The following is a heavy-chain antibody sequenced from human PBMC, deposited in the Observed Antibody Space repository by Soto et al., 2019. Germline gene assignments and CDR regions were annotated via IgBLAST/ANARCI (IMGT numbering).Heavy chain of an antibody. CDR3: ARAERHSTSWYAMDV. CDR2: ISGYNGNT. V-gene: IGHV1-18*01. D-gene: IGHD2-2*01. J-gene: IGHJ6*02. Sequence: QAQLVQSGAEVKKPGASVKVSCKASGYIFSTYGITWVRQAPGQGLEWMGWISGYNGNTDDGQKLQGRVSMTIETSTSTAYMELGSLRADDTAVYYCARAERHSTSWYAMDVWGQGTTVIVSS. CDR1: GYIFSTYG.